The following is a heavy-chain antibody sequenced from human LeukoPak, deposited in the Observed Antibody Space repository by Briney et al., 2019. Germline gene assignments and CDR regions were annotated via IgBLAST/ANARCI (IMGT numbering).Heavy chain of an antibody. CDR2: INPNSGGT. J-gene: IGHJ4*02. V-gene: IGHV1-2*02. CDR3: ARDLYDSSTAFDY. D-gene: IGHD3-22*01. Sequence: ASVKVSCKASGYTFTGYYMHWVRQAPGQGLEWMGWINPNSGGTNYAQKFQGRVTMTRDTSISTAYMELSRLRSDDTAVYYCARDLYDSSTAFDYWGQGTQVTVSS. CDR1: GYTFTGYY.